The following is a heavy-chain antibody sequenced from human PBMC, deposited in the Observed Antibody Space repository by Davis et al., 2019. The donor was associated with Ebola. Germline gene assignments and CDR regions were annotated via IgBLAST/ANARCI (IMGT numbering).Heavy chain of an antibody. V-gene: IGHV3-21*06. D-gene: IGHD6-13*01. Sequence: GESLKISCATSGFTFSNYGMNWVRQAPGKGLEWVSCISSSSSYIYYADSVKGRFTLSRDNAKNSVYLQMNSLRAEDTAVYYCAREREQQLVHYYYGLDVWGLGTTVIVSS. CDR1: GFTFSNYG. CDR3: AREREQQLVHYYYGLDV. J-gene: IGHJ6*02. CDR2: ISSSSSYI.